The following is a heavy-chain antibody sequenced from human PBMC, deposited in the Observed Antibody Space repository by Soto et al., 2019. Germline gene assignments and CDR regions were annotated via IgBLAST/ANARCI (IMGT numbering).Heavy chain of an antibody. CDR1: GDRVSSNSAV. CDR2: TYYRHKRYK. Sequence: SPSLSLPCAISGDRVSSNSAVWTWIRQSTSRGLGWLGRTYYRHKRYKDYAVSVKNRITSSPYTSKNQFSLQLNSVTPEDTAVYYCAREPVITGTTQGVYVFSSMDVWGQGTTVTV. J-gene: IGHJ6*02. V-gene: IGHV6-1*01. D-gene: IGHD1-20*01. CDR3: AREPVITGTTQGVYVFSSMDV.